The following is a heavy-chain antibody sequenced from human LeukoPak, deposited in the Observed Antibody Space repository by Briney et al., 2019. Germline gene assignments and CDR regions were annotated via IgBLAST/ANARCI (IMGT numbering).Heavy chain of an antibody. CDR3: ATPRSYSSSWFQFDS. V-gene: IGHV3-66*01. J-gene: IGHJ4*02. Sequence: PGGSLRLSCAASGFTFSSYEMNWVRQAPGKGLEWVSVIYAGGSTYYADSVKGRFTISRDNSKNTLYLQMISLRAEDTAVYYCATPRSYSSSWFQFDSWGQGTLVTVSS. CDR2: IYAGGST. D-gene: IGHD6-13*01. CDR1: GFTFSSYE.